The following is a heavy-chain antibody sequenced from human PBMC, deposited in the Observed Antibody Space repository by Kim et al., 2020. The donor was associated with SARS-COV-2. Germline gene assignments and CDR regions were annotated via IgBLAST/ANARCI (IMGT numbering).Heavy chain of an antibody. CDR1: GFTFDDYA. D-gene: IGHD2-21*02. J-gene: IGHJ3*02. Sequence: GGSLRLSCAASGFTFDDYAMHWVRQAPGKGLEWVSGISWNSGSIGYADSVKGRFTISRDNAKNSLYLQMNSLRAEDTALYYCAKDIVPYCGGDCYSGAFDIWGQGTMVTVSS. CDR2: ISWNSGSI. V-gene: IGHV3-9*01. CDR3: AKDIVPYCGGDCYSGAFDI.